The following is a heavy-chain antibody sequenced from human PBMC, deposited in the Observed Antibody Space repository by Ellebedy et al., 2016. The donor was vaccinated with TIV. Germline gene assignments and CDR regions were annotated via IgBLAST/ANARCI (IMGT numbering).Heavy chain of an antibody. J-gene: IGHJ6*02. D-gene: IGHD3-10*01. V-gene: IGHV4-59*01. CDR3: ARNVDYYGSGSYYYGLDV. Sequence: SETLSLTXTVSGDSISSYYWSWIRQPPGKGLEWIGYVYYRGSTNYNPSLKSRVTISVDTSKNQFSLKLTSVTAADTAVYYCARNVDYYGSGSYYYGLDVWGQGTTVTVSS. CDR2: VYYRGST. CDR1: GDSISSYY.